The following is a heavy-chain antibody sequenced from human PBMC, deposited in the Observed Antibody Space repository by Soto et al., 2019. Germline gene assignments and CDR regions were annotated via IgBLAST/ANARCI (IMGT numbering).Heavy chain of an antibody. J-gene: IGHJ4*02. D-gene: IGHD2-2*03. V-gene: IGHV3-23*01. CDR1: GFTFSSYA. Sequence: GGSLRLSCAASGFTFSSYAMSWVRQAPGKGLEWVSAISGSGGSTYYADSVKGRFTISRDNSKNTLYLQMNSLRAEDTAVYYCAKDMDKLEKSTLDYWGQGTLVTVSS. CDR2: ISGSGGST. CDR3: AKDMDKLEKSTLDY.